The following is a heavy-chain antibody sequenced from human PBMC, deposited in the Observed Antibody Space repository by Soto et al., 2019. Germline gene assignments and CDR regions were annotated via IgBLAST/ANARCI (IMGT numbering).Heavy chain of an antibody. J-gene: IGHJ6*02. V-gene: IGHV3-7*05. CDR2: IKQDGSEK. D-gene: IGHD3-22*01. CDR1: GFTFSSYW. CDR3: ARDRYYDSSGPNYYYYYGMDV. Sequence: PGGSLRLSCAASGFTFSSYWMSWVRQAPGKGLEWVANIKQDGSEKYYVDSVKGRFTISRDNAKNSLYLQMNSLRAEDTAVYYCARDRYYDSSGPNYYYYYGMDVWGQGTTVTVSS.